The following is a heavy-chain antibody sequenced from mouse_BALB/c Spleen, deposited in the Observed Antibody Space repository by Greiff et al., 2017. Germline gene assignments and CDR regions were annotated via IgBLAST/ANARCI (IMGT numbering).Heavy chain of an antibody. CDR2: ISSGSSTI. D-gene: IGHD2-2*01. J-gene: IGHJ1*01. V-gene: IGHV5-17*02. CDR3: ARGYAWYFDD. Sequence: EVKLVESGGGLVQPGGSRKLSCAASGFTFSSFGMHWVRQAPEKGLEWVAYISSGSSTIYYADTVKGRFTISRDNPKNTLFLQMTSLRSEDTAMYYCARGYAWYFDDWGAGTTVTVSS. CDR1: GFTFSSFG.